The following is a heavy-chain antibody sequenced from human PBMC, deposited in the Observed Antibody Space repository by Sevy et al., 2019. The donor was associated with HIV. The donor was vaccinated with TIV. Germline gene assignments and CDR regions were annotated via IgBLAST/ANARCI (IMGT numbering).Heavy chain of an antibody. D-gene: IGHD6-6*01. CDR3: ARDPDEYSSSLNGMDV. Sequence: ASVKVSCKASGYTFTASYMHWVRQAPGEGLEWMGRINLNSGGTDYAQKFQGRVTMTRDTSSSTTYMELTRLTSDDTAVYYCARDPDEYSSSLNGMDVWGQGTSVTVSS. J-gene: IGHJ6*02. CDR1: GYTFTASY. V-gene: IGHV1-2*02. CDR2: INLNSGGT.